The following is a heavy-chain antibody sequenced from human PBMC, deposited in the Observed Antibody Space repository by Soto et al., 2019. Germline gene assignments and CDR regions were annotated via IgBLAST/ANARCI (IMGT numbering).Heavy chain of an antibody. D-gene: IGHD2-21*01. V-gene: IGHV3-23*01. Sequence: PGGSLRLSCAASAFTFSSYAMSWVRQAPGKGLEWVSAISGSGITTYYADSVRGRFTISRDNSRNTLYLQMNSLRAEDTAVYYCVNDLHTPDWCWGRGTLVTVSS. CDR3: VNDLHTPDWC. J-gene: IGHJ4*02. CDR2: ISGSGITT. CDR1: AFTFSSYA.